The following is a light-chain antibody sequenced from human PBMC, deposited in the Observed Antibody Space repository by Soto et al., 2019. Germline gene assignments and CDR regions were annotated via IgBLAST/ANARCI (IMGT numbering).Light chain of an antibody. J-gene: IGKJ1*01. CDR1: QSIRSN. V-gene: IGKV3-15*01. CDR2: AAS. Sequence: EIVMTQSPATLSVSPGDRATLSCRASQSIRSNLAWYQQRPGQAPRLLIYAASSRATGIPARFSGTESGTEFTLSLSSLQSADSAVYYCQQYIDGPLSFGQGTKVEI. CDR3: QQYIDGPLS.